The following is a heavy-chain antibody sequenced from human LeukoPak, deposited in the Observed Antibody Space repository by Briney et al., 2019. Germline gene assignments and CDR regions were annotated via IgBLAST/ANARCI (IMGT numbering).Heavy chain of an antibody. V-gene: IGHV4-59*01. CDR1: GGSISSYY. J-gene: IGHJ4*02. D-gene: IGHD4-17*01. CDR3: ARDGPSTVTSWGYYFDY. Sequence: SETLSLTCTVSGGSISSYYWSWIRQPPGKGPEWLGYIYYSGSTNHNPSLKSPVTISVDTSKNQLSLNLSSVTAADTAMYYCARDGPSTVTSWGYYFDYWGQGTLVTVSS. CDR2: IYYSGST.